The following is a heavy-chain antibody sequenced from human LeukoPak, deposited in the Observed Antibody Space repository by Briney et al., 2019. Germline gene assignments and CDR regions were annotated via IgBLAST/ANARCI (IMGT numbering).Heavy chain of an antibody. Sequence: ASVKVSCKASGYTFTSYAMNWVRQAPGQGLEWMGWINTNTGNPTYAQGFTGRFVFSLDTSVSTAYLQISSLKAEDTAVYYCASNPPEEYCSGGSCYSGHDWAGNWFDPWGQGTLVTVSS. CDR2: INTNTGNP. J-gene: IGHJ5*02. V-gene: IGHV7-4-1*02. CDR1: GYTFTSYA. D-gene: IGHD2-15*01. CDR3: ASNPPEEYCSGGSCYSGHDWAGNWFDP.